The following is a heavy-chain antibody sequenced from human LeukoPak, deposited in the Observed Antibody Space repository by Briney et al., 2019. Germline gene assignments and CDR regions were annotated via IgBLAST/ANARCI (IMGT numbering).Heavy chain of an antibody. D-gene: IGHD2-2*01. V-gene: IGHV4-31*03. Sequence: SQILSLTCSVSGVSVSDGRYYWTWIRQHPGKGLEWIGYKYYSGSAKYNPSLKSRLTISVDTSKNQFSLQLSSVTAADTATYYCATPYCSSISCLDVFNMWGQGTRVTVSS. CDR1: GVSVSDGRYY. CDR2: KYYSGSA. CDR3: ATPYCSSISCLDVFNM. J-gene: IGHJ3*02.